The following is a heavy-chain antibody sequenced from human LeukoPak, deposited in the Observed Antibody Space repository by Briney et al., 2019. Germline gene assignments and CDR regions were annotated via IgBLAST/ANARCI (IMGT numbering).Heavy chain of an antibody. CDR1: GGSISSGGYY. CDR2: IYHSGST. D-gene: IGHD3-10*01. J-gene: IGHJ3*02. V-gene: IGHV4-30-2*01. Sequence: SQTLSLTCAVSGGSISSGGYYWSWIRQPPGKGLEWIGYIYHSGSTYYNPSLKSRVTISVDRSKNQFSLKLSSVTAADTAVYYCARGGVGDDAFDIWGQGTMVTVSS. CDR3: ARGGVGDDAFDI.